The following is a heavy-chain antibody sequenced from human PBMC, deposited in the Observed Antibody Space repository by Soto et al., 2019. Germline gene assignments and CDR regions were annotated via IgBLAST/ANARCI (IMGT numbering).Heavy chain of an antibody. CDR1: VFSLSTGGVA. D-gene: IGHD6-13*01. Sequence: QITLKESGPTLVKPTQHLTLSCSFSVFSLSTGGVAVNGIRQSPGKAPEWLALTYWDGDKRCTPSLKNRLDITKDTSKSRVVLSMTELDSVDTALYYCAHRLITGAGTSFDFGGLGTLVTVSS. V-gene: IGHV2-5*02. CDR3: AHRLITGAGTSFDF. CDR2: TYWDGDK. J-gene: IGHJ4*02.